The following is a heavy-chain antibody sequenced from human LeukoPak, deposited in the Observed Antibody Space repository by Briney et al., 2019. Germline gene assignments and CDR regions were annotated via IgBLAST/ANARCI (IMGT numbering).Heavy chain of an antibody. D-gene: IGHD3-10*01. V-gene: IGHV1-69*13. CDR1: GGTFSSYA. CDR2: IIPIFGTA. J-gene: IGHJ4*02. CDR3: ARNYYGSGSYIGDDY. Sequence: SAVKVACKASGGTFSSYAISWVRQAPGQGLEGMGVIIPIFGTANYAQKVRGRVTLTADESTRRAYVELSSMRPEDTAVYYCARNYYGSGSYIGDDYWGQGTLVTVSS.